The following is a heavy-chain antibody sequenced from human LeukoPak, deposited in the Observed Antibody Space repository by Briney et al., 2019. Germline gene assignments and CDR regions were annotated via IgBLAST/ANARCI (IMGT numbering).Heavy chain of an antibody. CDR3: ATLPRGYYYDSSEGY. CDR1: GGTFSSYA. V-gene: IGHV1-69*05. J-gene: IGHJ4*02. D-gene: IGHD3-22*01. Sequence: SVKVSCKASGGTFSSYAISWVRQTPGQGLEWMGRIIPIFGTANYAQEFQGRVTITTDESTSTAYMELSSLRSEDTAVYYCATLPRGYYYDSSEGYWGQGTLVTVSS. CDR2: IIPIFGTA.